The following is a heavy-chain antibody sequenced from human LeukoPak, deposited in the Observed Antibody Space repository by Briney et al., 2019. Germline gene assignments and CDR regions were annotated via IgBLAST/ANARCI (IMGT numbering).Heavy chain of an antibody. CDR2: ISGYNGNT. CDR3: ARDRSVRGVIPLNWFDP. V-gene: IGHV1-18*01. J-gene: IGHJ5*02. D-gene: IGHD3-10*01. CDR1: GYTFTSYG. Sequence: GASVKVSCKASGYTFTSYGISWVRQTPGQGLEWMGWISGYNGNTNYAQKLQGRVTMTTDTSTSTAYMELRSLRSDDTAVYYCARDRSVRGVIPLNWFDPWGQGTLVTVSS.